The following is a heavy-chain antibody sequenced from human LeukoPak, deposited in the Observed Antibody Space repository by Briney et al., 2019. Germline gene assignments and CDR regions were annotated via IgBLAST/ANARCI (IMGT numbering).Heavy chain of an antibody. CDR2: VYYRGTT. V-gene: IGHV4-59*08. CDR3: ARRITGATSDSFDY. Sequence: SETLSLTCSVSDDSMNNYYWSWLRQSPGKGLEWIGNVYYRGTTNYNPSLKNRVTIAVDTSKNQFSLMLSSVTAADTAVYYCARRITGATSDSFDYWGQGTLVTVPS. CDR1: DDSMNNYY. J-gene: IGHJ4*02. D-gene: IGHD1-20*01.